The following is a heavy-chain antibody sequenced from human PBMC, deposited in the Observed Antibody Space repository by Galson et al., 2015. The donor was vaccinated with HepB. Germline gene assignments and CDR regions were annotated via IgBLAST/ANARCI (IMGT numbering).Heavy chain of an antibody. V-gene: IGHV1-58*01. D-gene: IGHD4-23*01. CDR2: IVVGSGNT. CDR1: GFTFTSSA. J-gene: IGHJ4*02. CDR3: AALISTVVTVDY. Sequence: SVKVSCKASGFTFTSSAVQWVRQARGQRLEWIGWIVVGSGNTNYAQKFQERVTITRDMSTSTAYMELSSLRSDDTAVYYCAALISTVVTVDYWGQGTLVTVSS.